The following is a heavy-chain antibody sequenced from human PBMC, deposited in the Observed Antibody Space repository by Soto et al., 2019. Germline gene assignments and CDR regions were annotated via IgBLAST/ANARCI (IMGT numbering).Heavy chain of an antibody. CDR3: ARDGVGDTVFFGYFDY. V-gene: IGHV4-30-2*01. D-gene: IGHD1-26*01. CDR2: IYHSGST. Sequence: PSETLSLTCAVSGGSISSGGYSWSWIRQPPGKGLEWIGYIYHSGSTYYNPSLKSRVTISVDRSKNQFSLKLSSVTAADTAVYYCARDGVGDTVFFGYFDYWGQGALVTVSS. J-gene: IGHJ4*02. CDR1: GGSISSGGYS.